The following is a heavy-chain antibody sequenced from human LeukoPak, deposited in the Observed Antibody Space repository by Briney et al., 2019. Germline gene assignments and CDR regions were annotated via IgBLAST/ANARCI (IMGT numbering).Heavy chain of an antibody. CDR2: IIPIFSTA. V-gene: IGHV1-69*06. J-gene: IGHJ4*02. CDR3: ARSVRSGYYWNFDY. Sequence: FSVKVSCKASGGTFRSYGINWVRQAPGHGLEWMGGIIPIFSTANYAQKFQGRVTITADKSTSTAYMELSSLRSEDTAVYYCARSVRSGYYWNFDYWGQGTLVTVSS. CDR1: GGTFRSYG. D-gene: IGHD3-22*01.